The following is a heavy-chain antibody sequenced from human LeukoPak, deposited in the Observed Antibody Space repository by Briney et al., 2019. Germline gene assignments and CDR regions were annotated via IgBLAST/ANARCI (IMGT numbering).Heavy chain of an antibody. Sequence: GGSLRLSCAASGFTFSSYSMNWVRQAPGKGLEWVSSISSSSSYIYYADSVKGRFTISRDNAKNSLYLQMNSLRAEDTAVYYCAKDPGDDYYDSSGYSYFDYWGQGTLVTVSS. D-gene: IGHD3-22*01. CDR1: GFTFSSYS. CDR3: AKDPGDDYYDSSGYSYFDY. J-gene: IGHJ4*02. CDR2: ISSSSSYI. V-gene: IGHV3-21*04.